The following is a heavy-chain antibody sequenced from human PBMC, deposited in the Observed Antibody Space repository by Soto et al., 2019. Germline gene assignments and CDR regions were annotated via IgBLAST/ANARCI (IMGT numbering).Heavy chain of an antibody. Sequence: GGSLRLSCAASGFIFRNYWMIWVRQAPGKGLEWVAHIKDDGSDIHYVDSVKDRFTISRDNAKSSLILQMNSLRTEDTAVYYCATTLTTSAEYFQHWGQGTPVTVSS. V-gene: IGHV3-7*01. J-gene: IGHJ1*01. D-gene: IGHD3-16*01. CDR3: ATTLTTSAEYFQH. CDR1: GFIFRNYW. CDR2: IKDDGSDI.